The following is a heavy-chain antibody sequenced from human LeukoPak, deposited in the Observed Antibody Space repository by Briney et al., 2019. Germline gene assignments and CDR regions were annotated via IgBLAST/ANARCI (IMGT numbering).Heavy chain of an antibody. V-gene: IGHV3-33*01. CDR2: IWYDGSNK. J-gene: IGHJ3*02. Sequence: GRPLRLSCAASGFTFSSYGMHWVRQAPGKGLEWVAVIWYDGSNKYYADSVKGRFTISRDNSKNTLYLQMNSLRAEDTAVYYCARAYDSSGYYPLGAFDIWGQGTMVTVSS. CDR1: GFTFSSYG. CDR3: ARAYDSSGYYPLGAFDI. D-gene: IGHD3-22*01.